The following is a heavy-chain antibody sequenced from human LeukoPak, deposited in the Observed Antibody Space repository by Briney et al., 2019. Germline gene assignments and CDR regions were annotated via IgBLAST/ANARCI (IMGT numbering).Heavy chain of an antibody. J-gene: IGHJ5*02. Sequence: ASVKVSCEASGGTFSSYAISWVRQAPGQGLEWMGRIIPILGIANYAQKFQGRVTITADKSTSTAYMELSSLRSEDTAVYYCAIRDGSGSYFEFDPWGQGTLVTVSS. CDR2: IIPILGIA. CDR3: AIRDGSGSYFEFDP. V-gene: IGHV1-69*04. CDR1: GGTFSSYA. D-gene: IGHD3-10*01.